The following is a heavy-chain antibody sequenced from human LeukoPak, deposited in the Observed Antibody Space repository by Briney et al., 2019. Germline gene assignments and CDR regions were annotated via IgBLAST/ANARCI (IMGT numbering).Heavy chain of an antibody. V-gene: IGHV1-69*13. J-gene: IGHJ6*02. CDR1: GGTFSSYA. D-gene: IGHD2-2*02. CDR2: IIPIFGTA. Sequence: SVKVSCKASGGTFSSYAISWVRQAPGQGLEWMGGIIPIFGTANYAQKFQGRVTITADESASTAYMELSSLRSEDTAVYYCARPRYCSSTSCYTGGRDYYYGMDVWGQGTTVTVSS. CDR3: ARPRYCSSTSCYTGGRDYYYGMDV.